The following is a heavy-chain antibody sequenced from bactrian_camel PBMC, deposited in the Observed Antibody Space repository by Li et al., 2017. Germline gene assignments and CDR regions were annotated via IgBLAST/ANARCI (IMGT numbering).Heavy chain of an antibody. CDR1: GNTYNMDC. CDR3: ATRAIIGACPLGLLMNFDS. J-gene: IGHJ6*01. CDR2: IFVTGGGT. D-gene: IGHD2*01. V-gene: IGHV3-3*01. Sequence: HVQLVESGGGSVQTGGSLNLSCVASGNTYNMDCMAWFRMAPGKEREGVALIFVTGGGTKYADAVKGRFTISQDKAKNTAYLQMNSLKPEDTAIYYCATRAIIGACPLGLLMNFDSRGQGTQVTVS.